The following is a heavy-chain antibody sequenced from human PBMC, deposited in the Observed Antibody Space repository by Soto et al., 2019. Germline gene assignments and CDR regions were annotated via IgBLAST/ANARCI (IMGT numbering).Heavy chain of an antibody. CDR2: ISTFNGNT. Sequence: ASVKVSCKASGYTFTTYGINWVRQAPGQGLEWMGWISTFNGNTNYAQKVQGRVTLTTDTSTSTAYMELRSLTSDDSAVYYCARDELDYSKGVWYTAYYFDYWGQGTLVTVYS. D-gene: IGHD2-8*01. V-gene: IGHV1-18*04. CDR1: GYTFTTYG. CDR3: ARDELDYSKGVWYTAYYFDY. J-gene: IGHJ4*02.